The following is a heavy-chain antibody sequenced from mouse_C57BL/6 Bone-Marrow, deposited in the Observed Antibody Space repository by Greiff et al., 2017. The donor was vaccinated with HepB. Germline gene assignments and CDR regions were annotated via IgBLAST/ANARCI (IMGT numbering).Heavy chain of an antibody. CDR1: GFTFSDAW. D-gene: IGHD1-1*01. J-gene: IGHJ4*01. Sequence: EVKLMESGGGLVQPGGSMKLSCAASGFTFSDAWMDWVRQSPEKGLEWVAEIRNKANNHATYYAESVKGRFTISRDDSKSSVYLQMNSLRAEDTGIYYCTRPAVVAPYAMDYWGQGTSVTVSS. CDR3: TRPAVVAPYAMDY. V-gene: IGHV6-6*01. CDR2: IRNKANNHAT.